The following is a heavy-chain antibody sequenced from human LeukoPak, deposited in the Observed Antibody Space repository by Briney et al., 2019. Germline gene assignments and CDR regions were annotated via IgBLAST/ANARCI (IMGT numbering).Heavy chain of an antibody. V-gene: IGHV3-7*01. CDR1: GFPFSSYW. CDR3: ATPKQNGNLRWYHDL. CDR2: IGQDGSET. D-gene: IGHD4-23*01. Sequence: GGSLRLSCRASGFPFSSYWMTWVRQAPGKGLEWLANIGQDGSETKYMDSVKGRFTISRGNAKNSLYLQMNSLRAEDTAVYYCATPKQNGNLRWYHDLWGRGTMVTVSS. J-gene: IGHJ2*01.